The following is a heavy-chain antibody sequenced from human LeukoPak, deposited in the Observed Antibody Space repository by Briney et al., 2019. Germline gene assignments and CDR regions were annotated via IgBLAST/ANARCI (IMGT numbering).Heavy chain of an antibody. J-gene: IGHJ4*02. Sequence: ASVKVSCKASGYTFTSYDINWVRQATGQGLEWMGWMNPNSGSTGYAQKFQGRVTITRNTSISTAYMELSGLRSEDTAVYYCARGRSTCCPYYFEYWGQGTLVTVSS. CDR2: MNPNSGST. D-gene: IGHD2-15*01. V-gene: IGHV1-8*03. CDR1: GYTFTSYD. CDR3: ARGRSTCCPYYFEY.